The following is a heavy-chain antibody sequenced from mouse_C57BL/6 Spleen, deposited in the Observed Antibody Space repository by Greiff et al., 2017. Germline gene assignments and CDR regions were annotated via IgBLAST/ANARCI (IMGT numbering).Heavy chain of an antibody. CDR2: IWWDDDK. J-gene: IGHJ1*03. CDR3: ARIDYYGSSPSCVDV. Sequence: QVTLKVSGPGLLQPSQPLSLTCSFSGFSLSTFGMGVGWIRQPSGKGLEWLAHIWWDDDKYYNPALKSRLTISKDTSKNQVFLKIANVDTADTATYSCARIDYYGSSPSCVDVWGTGTTVTVSS. D-gene: IGHD1-1*01. CDR1: GFSLSTFGMG. V-gene: IGHV8-8*01.